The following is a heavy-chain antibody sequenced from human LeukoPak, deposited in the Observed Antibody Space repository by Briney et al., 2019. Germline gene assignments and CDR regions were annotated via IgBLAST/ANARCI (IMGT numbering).Heavy chain of an antibody. J-gene: IGHJ6*03. D-gene: IGHD3-3*01. CDR1: GGSFSGYY. Sequence: SETLSLTCAVYGGSFSGYYWSWIRQPPGKGLEWIGEINHSGSTNYNPSLKSRVTISVDTSKNQFSLKLSSVTAADTAVYYCARRRITIFRVVHNMDVWGKGTTVTVSS. CDR2: INHSGST. CDR3: ARRRITIFRVVHNMDV. V-gene: IGHV4-34*01.